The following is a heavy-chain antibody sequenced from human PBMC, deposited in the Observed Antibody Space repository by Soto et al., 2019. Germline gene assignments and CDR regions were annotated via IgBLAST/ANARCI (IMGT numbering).Heavy chain of an antibody. CDR2: IYNSGST. Sequence: QLQLQESGSGLVKPSQTLSLTCVVSGGSISSAGYSWSWSRQTPGKGLEWIAYIYNSGSTYYNPTLKSRVTIAIDKSRKQFSLKLSCVKDADTSVYSCARRRGGVDIWGQGAMVTVSS. CDR3: ARRRGGVDI. D-gene: IGHD3-16*01. CDR1: GGSISSAGYS. V-gene: IGHV4-30-2*01. J-gene: IGHJ3*02.